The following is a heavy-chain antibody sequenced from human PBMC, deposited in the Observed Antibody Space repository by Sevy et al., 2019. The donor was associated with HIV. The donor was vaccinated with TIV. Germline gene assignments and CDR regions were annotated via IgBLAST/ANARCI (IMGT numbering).Heavy chain of an antibody. D-gene: IGHD2-2*01. J-gene: IGHJ6*02. V-gene: IGHV3-7*01. CDR2: INEDGTEK. CDR3: ARDNATVSRRGLRYYYYGTDV. CDR1: GFTFSTYW. Sequence: GGSLRLSCAASGFTFSTYWMSWFPQAPGKGLEWVANINEDGTEKFYVDSVKGRLTMSRDNAKNSLYLQMNSLRAEDAAVYYCARDNATVSRRGLRYYYYGTDVWGQGTTVTVSS.